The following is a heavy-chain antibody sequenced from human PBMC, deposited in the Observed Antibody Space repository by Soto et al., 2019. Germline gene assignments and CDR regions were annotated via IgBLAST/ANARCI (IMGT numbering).Heavy chain of an antibody. CDR3: ARSVRLRLGELSFSAYYFDY. D-gene: IGHD3-16*02. J-gene: IGHJ4*02. CDR1: RGTFSSYA. V-gene: IGHV1-69*12. Sequence: QVQLVQSGAEVKKPGSSVKVSCKASRGTFSSYAISWVRQAPGQGLEWMGGIIPIFGTANYAQKFQGRVTITADESTSTAYMELSSLRSEDTAVYYCARSVRLRLGELSFSAYYFDYWGQGTLVTVSS. CDR2: IIPIFGTA.